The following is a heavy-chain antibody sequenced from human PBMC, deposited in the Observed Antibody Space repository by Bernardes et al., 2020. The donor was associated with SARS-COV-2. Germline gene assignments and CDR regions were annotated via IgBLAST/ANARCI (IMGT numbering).Heavy chain of an antibody. CDR3: AREDISGWFSGGP. D-gene: IGHD6-19*01. CDR1: GGSLSGSY. Sequence: SETLSLTCAVSGGSLSGSYWSWIHQPPGKGLEWIGEINHSGTSTTYNPFLKSRVTMSVDTSKNQISLKMTSVTAADTAVYYCAREDISGWFSGGPWGQGTLVTVSA. CDR2: INHSGTST. V-gene: IGHV4-34*01. J-gene: IGHJ5*02.